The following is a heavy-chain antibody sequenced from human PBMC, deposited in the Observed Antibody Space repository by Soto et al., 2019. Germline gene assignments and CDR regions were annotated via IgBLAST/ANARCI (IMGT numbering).Heavy chain of an antibody. J-gene: IGHJ1*01. Sequence: ASVKVSCKTSGYTFTNFGLSWVRQAPGQGLEWMGWISAYNGNTNYAQNFQGRVTITKDTSKNQVVLTMTNMDPVDTATYYCALHKYYYDSSGYYSGAEYFQHWGQGTLVTVSS. CDR1: GYTFTNFG. V-gene: IGHV1-18*01. D-gene: IGHD3-22*01. CDR2: ISAYNGNT. CDR3: ALHKYYYDSSGYYSGAEYFQH.